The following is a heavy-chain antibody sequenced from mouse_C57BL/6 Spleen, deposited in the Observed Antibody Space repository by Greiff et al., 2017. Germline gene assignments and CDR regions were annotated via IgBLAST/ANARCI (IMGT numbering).Heavy chain of an antibody. J-gene: IGHJ1*03. D-gene: IGHD1-1*01. V-gene: IGHV2-2*01. CDR3: ARGGYGSSYGYFDV. CDR1: GFSLTSYG. CDR2: IWSGGST. Sequence: VQLQQSGPGLVQPSPSLSITCTVSGFSLTSYGVHWVRQSPGKGLEWLGVIWSGGSTDYNAAFISRLSISKDNSKSQVFFKMNSLQADDTAIYYCARGGYGSSYGYFDVWGTGTTVTVSS.